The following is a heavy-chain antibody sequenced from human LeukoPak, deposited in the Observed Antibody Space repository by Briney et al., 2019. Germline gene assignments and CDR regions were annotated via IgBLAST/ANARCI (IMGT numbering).Heavy chain of an antibody. V-gene: IGHV3-23*01. D-gene: IGHD3-10*01. CDR3: VKDRGQAPGISDY. J-gene: IGHJ4*02. Sequence: GGSLRLSCAASGFTFNTYAMNWVRQAPGKGPEWVSSISVSGTTYYADSVKGRFSISRDNSDNRLFLQVNSLRAEDTAVYYCVKDRGQAPGISDYWGQGILVIVSS. CDR2: ISVSGTT. CDR1: GFTFNTYA.